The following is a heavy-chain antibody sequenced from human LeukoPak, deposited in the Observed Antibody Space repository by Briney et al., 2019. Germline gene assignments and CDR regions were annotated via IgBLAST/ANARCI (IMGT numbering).Heavy chain of an antibody. V-gene: IGHV4-39*01. CDR1: GGSISSGDYF. D-gene: IGHD6-19*01. CDR3: VMDPAGDFDY. Sequence: SETLSLTCTVSGGSISSGDYFWSWVRQPPGKGLEWIGEIYHSGSTNYNPSLKSRVTISVDTSKNQFSLKLSSVTAADTAVYYCVMDPAGDFDYWGQGTLVTVSS. CDR2: IYHSGST. J-gene: IGHJ4*02.